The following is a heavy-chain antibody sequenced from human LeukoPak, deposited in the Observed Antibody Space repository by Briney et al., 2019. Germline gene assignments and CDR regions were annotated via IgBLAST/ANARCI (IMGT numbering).Heavy chain of an antibody. CDR2: IYHSGST. Sequence: SETLSLTCAVSGGSISSGGYSWSWIRQPPGKGLEWIGYIYHSGSTYYNPSLKSRVTISVDRSKNQFSLKLSSVTAADTAVYYCARDSYSSSIRWFDSWGQGTLVIVSS. CDR1: GGSISSGGYS. CDR3: ARDSYSSSIRWFDS. V-gene: IGHV4-30-2*01. D-gene: IGHD6-6*01. J-gene: IGHJ5*01.